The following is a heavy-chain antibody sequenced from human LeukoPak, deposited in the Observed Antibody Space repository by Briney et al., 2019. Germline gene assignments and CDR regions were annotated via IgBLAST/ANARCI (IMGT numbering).Heavy chain of an antibody. D-gene: IGHD3-16*01. CDR1: GGSISSSSYY. CDR2: IYYSGST. CDR3: ASSPWGGGEAYWYFDL. J-gene: IGHJ2*01. Sequence: SETLSLTCTVSGGSISSSSYYWGWIRQPPGKGLEWIGSIYYSGSTYYNPSLKSRVTISVDTSKNQFSLKLSSVTAADTAVYYCASSPWGGGEAYWYFDLWGRGTLVTVSS. V-gene: IGHV4-39*07.